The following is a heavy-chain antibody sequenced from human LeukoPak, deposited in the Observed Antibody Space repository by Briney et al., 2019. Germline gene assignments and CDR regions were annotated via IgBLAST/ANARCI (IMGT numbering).Heavy chain of an antibody. CDR1: GGSISSGSYY. Sequence: SQTLSLTCTVSGGSISSGSYYWSWIRQPAGKGLEWIGRIYTSGSTNYNPSLKSRVTISVDTSKNQFSLKLSSVTAADTAVYYCARDLYDYGGHYFDYRGQGTLVTVSS. D-gene: IGHD4-23*01. V-gene: IGHV4-61*02. CDR3: ARDLYDYGGHYFDY. CDR2: IYTSGST. J-gene: IGHJ4*02.